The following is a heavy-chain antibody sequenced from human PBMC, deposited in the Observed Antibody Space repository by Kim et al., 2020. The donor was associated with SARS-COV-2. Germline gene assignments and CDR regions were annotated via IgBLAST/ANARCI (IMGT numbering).Heavy chain of an antibody. Sequence: ESVKGRFTISRDNSKNTLYLQMNSLRAEDTAVYYCAKEGGVGSYSNWFDPWGQGTLVTVSS. CDR3: AKEGGVGSYSNWFDP. V-gene: IGHV3-23*03. J-gene: IGHJ5*02. D-gene: IGHD3-10*01.